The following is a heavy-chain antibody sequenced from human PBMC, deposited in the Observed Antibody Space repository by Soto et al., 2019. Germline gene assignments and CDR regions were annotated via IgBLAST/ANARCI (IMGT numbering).Heavy chain of an antibody. CDR2: IDPSDSYT. J-gene: IGHJ6*04. CDR3: SRRYDSSRLNLYYYGMDD. D-gene: IGHD3-22*01. Sequence: GASLKISCTGFGYTFTTFWISWVRHMPGKGLEWRGRIDPSDSYTNYSPSFQGHVTISADKSISTAYLQWSSLKASDTAMYYCSRRYDSSRLNLYYYGMDDWSKWTRVT. V-gene: IGHV5-10-1*01. CDR1: GYTFTTFW.